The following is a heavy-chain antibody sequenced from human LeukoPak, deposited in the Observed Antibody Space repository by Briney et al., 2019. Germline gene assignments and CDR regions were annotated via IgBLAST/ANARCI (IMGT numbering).Heavy chain of an antibody. Sequence: SVKVSCKASGGTFSSYAISWVRHAPGQGLEWMGGISPIFGTANYAQKCQGRVTITTDESTSTAYMELSSVRSEDTAVYYLARGGDSSGYYYEGDYFDYWGQGTLVTVSS. J-gene: IGHJ4*02. D-gene: IGHD3-22*01. CDR3: ARGGDSSGYYYEGDYFDY. V-gene: IGHV1-69*05. CDR1: GGTFSSYA. CDR2: ISPIFGTA.